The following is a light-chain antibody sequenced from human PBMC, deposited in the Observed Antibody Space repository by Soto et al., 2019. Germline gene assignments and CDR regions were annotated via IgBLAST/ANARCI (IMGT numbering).Light chain of an antibody. J-gene: IGKJ5*01. V-gene: IGKV3-15*01. CDR3: QQYNSWQFT. Sequence: EVLMTQSPDTLSVSPGERVTLSCRASHSVSDNLAWYQQKPCQAPRLLVYRASTSTLGIPARFSVSESGTDFTLTITSLQSEDFALYYCQQYNSWQFTSGQGTRLEIK. CDR1: HSVSDN. CDR2: RAS.